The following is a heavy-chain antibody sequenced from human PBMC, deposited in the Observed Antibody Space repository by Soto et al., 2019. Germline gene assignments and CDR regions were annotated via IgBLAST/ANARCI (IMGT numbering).Heavy chain of an antibody. J-gene: IGHJ4*02. Sequence: SETLSLTCTVSGGSISSYYWSWIRQPPGKGLEWIGYIYYSGSTNYNPSLKSRVTISVDTSKNQFSLKLSSVTAADTAVYYCAGALDWLLYGTLDLWGQGTLVTVSS. CDR1: GGSISSYY. D-gene: IGHD3-9*01. CDR2: IYYSGST. CDR3: AGALDWLLYGTLDL. V-gene: IGHV4-59*01.